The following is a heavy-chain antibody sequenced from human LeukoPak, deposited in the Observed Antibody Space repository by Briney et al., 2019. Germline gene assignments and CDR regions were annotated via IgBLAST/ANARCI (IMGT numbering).Heavy chain of an antibody. CDR3: ARVTTGGYYNC. Sequence: SETLSLTCTVSGGSIISGSYYWSWIRQPAGKGLEWIGRIYTSGSTNYNPSLKSRVTISVDTSKNQFSLKLSSVTAADTAVYYCARVTTGGYYNCWGQGTLVTVSS. V-gene: IGHV4-61*02. CDR1: GGSIISGSYY. D-gene: IGHD3-22*01. J-gene: IGHJ4*02. CDR2: IYTSGST.